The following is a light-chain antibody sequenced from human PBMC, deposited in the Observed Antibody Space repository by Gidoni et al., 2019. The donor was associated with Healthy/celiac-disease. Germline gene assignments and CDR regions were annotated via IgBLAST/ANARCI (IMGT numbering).Light chain of an antibody. CDR1: QSVSSSY. CDR3: QQYGSSPPIT. Sequence: EIVFTHSPGTLSLSPGERATLSCRASQSVSSSYLAWYQQKPGQAPRLLIYGASSRATGIPDRFSGSGSGTEFTLTISRLEPEDFAVYYCQQYGSSPPITFGQGTRLEIK. CDR2: GAS. V-gene: IGKV3-20*01. J-gene: IGKJ5*01.